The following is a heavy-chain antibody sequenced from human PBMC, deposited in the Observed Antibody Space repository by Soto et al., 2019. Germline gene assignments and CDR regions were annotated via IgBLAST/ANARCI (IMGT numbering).Heavy chain of an antibody. Sequence: SETLSLTCTVSGGSISGGGSYWSWIRQRPGKGLEWIGYMYHSGSFYYNPSLKGRVTISVDTSKNQFSLKLSSVTAADTAVYYCARVGAYSSSILPERNWFDPWGQGTLVTVSS. D-gene: IGHD6-6*01. CDR3: ARVGAYSSSILPERNWFDP. CDR1: GGSISGGGSY. CDR2: MYHSGSF. J-gene: IGHJ5*02. V-gene: IGHV4-31*03.